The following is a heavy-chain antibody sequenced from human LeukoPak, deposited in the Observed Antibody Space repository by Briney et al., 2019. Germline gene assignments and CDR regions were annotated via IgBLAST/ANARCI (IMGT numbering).Heavy chain of an antibody. CDR2: IYSGGST. Sequence: PGGSLRLSCAASGFTVSSNYMSWFRQAPGKGLEWVSVIYSGGSTYYADSVKGRFTISRDISKNTLYLQVNSLRGEDTAVYYCARGGYSRYYYGMDVWGQGTTVTVS. J-gene: IGHJ6*02. CDR1: GFTVSSNY. V-gene: IGHV3-66*01. CDR3: ARGGYSRYYYGMDV. D-gene: IGHD6-13*01.